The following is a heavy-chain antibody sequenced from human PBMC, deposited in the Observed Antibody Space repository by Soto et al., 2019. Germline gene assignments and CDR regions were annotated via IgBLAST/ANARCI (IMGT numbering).Heavy chain of an antibody. CDR1: GGSISSYY. CDR2: IYYSGST. Sequence: KQSQTLSLTCTVSGGSISSYYWSWIRQPPGKGLEWIGYIYYSGSTNYNPSLKSRVTISVDTSKNQFSLKLSSVTAADTAVYYCARNLAVATDPFDYWGQGTLVTVSS. J-gene: IGHJ4*02. CDR3: ARNLAVATDPFDY. D-gene: IGHD5-12*01. V-gene: IGHV4-59*08.